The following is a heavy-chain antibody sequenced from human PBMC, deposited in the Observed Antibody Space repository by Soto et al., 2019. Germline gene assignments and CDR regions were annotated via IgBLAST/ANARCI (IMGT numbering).Heavy chain of an antibody. Sequence: PGGSLRLSCAASGFTFSSYAMHWVRQAPGKGLEWVAVISYDGSNKYYADSVKGRFTISRDNSKNTLYLQMNSLRAEDTAVYYCARDTATVTTDYYGMDVWGQGTTVTVS. CDR3: ARDTATVTTDYYGMDV. V-gene: IGHV3-30-3*01. J-gene: IGHJ6*02. D-gene: IGHD4-17*01. CDR2: ISYDGSNK. CDR1: GFTFSSYA.